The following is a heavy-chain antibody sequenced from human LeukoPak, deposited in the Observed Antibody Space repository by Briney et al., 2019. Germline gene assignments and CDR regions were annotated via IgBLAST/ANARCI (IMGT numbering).Heavy chain of an antibody. CDR1: GYTLTSYY. J-gene: IGHJ4*02. D-gene: IGHD1-20*01. V-gene: IGHV1-46*01. Sequence: GASVKVSCKASGYTLTSYYMHWVRQAPGQGLEWMGIINPSGGSTSYAQKFQGRVTMTRDTSTSTVYMELSSLRSEDTAGYYCARDPGITGISRSRTYYFDYWGQGTLVTVSS. CDR3: ARDPGITGISRSRTYYFDY. CDR2: INPSGGST.